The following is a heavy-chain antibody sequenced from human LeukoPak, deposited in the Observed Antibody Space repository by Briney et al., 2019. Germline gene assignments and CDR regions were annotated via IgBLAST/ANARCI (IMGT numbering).Heavy chain of an antibody. CDR1: GDSVSSNSAV. V-gene: IGHV6-1*01. CDR3: ARGGVGTTRGFDY. Sequence: SQTLSLTCAISGDSVSSNSAVWNWIRQSPSRGLEWLGRTYYRSKWYNDYAVSVKSRITINPDTSKNQFSLKLSSVTAADTAVYYCARGGVGTTRGFDYWGQGTLVTVSS. CDR2: TYYRSKWYN. J-gene: IGHJ4*02. D-gene: IGHD1-26*01.